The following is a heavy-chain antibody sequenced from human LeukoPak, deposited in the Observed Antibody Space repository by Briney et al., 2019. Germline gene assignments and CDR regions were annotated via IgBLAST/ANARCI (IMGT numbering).Heavy chain of an antibody. CDR1: GFTFDDYA. J-gene: IGHJ4*02. Sequence: GGSLRLSCAASGFTFDDYAMHWVRQAPGKGLEWVSGISWNSGSIDYADSVKGRFTISRDNAKNSLYLQMNSLGAEDTAFYYCAKGSSYGSGSVYDYWGQGTLVTVSS. D-gene: IGHD3-10*01. V-gene: IGHV3-9*01. CDR3: AKGSSYGSGSVYDY. CDR2: ISWNSGSI.